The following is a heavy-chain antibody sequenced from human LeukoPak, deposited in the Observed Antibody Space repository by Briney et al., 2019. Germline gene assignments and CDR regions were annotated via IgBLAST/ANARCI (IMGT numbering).Heavy chain of an antibody. J-gene: IGHJ4*02. CDR2: IYYSGST. D-gene: IGHD3-10*01. CDR3: ARGGITMVRGIIN. Sequence: SETLSLTCTVSGGSISSYYWTWIRQPPGKGLEWIGYIYYSGSTNSNPSLKSRVTISVDTSKNQFSLKLSSVTAADTAVYYCARGGITMVRGIINWGQGTLVTVSS. V-gene: IGHV4-59*12. CDR1: GGSISSYY.